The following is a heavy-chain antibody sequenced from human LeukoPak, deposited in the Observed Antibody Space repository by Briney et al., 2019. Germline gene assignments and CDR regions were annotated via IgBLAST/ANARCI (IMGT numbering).Heavy chain of an antibody. Sequence: PGGSLRLSCAASGSTFSRYSVNWVRQAPGKGLEWVSCITGGSDYIFYADSVRGRFTISRDNAKNSLYLRMNSLRAEDTAVYYCAKFKGHYGDSEYYFDYWGQGTLVTVSS. CDR3: AKFKGHYGDSEYYFDY. D-gene: IGHD3-10*01. V-gene: IGHV3-21*01. J-gene: IGHJ4*02. CDR2: ITGGSDYI. CDR1: GSTFSRYS.